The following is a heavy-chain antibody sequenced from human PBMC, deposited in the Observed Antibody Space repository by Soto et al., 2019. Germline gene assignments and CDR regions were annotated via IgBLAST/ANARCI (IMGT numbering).Heavy chain of an antibody. Sequence: GGSLRLSCAASGLTFRSYSMNWVRQAPGKGLEWVSYISSSNRTINYADSVKGRFIISRDNAKNSLYLQMHSLRDEDTAVYYCAREGWPLLQTGMDVWGQGTTVTVSS. CDR2: ISSSNRTI. J-gene: IGHJ6*02. D-gene: IGHD2-15*01. CDR1: GLTFRSYS. CDR3: AREGWPLLQTGMDV. V-gene: IGHV3-48*02.